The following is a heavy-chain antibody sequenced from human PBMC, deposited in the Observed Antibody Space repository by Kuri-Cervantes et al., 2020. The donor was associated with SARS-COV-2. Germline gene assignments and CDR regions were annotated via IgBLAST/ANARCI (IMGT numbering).Heavy chain of an antibody. J-gene: IGHJ4*02. D-gene: IGHD4-17*01. CDR1: GFTFSSYA. CDR2: ISGSGGST. CDR3: AREIGTVIFDY. V-gene: IGHV3-23*01. Sequence: GESLKISCAASGFTFSSYAMSWVRQAPGKGLEWVSAISGSGGSTYHADSVKGRYTISRDNAKNSLYLQMNSLRAEDTAVYYCAREIGTVIFDYWGQGTLVTVSS.